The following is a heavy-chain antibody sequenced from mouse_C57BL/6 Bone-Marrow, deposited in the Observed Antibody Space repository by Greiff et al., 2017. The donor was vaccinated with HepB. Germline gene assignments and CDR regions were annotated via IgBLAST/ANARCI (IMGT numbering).Heavy chain of an antibody. Sequence: DVKLVESGGGLVQPGGSLKLSCAASGFTFSDYGMAWVRQAPRKGPEWVAFISNLAYSIYYADTVTGRITISRENAKNTLYLEMSSLRSEDTAMYYCARRDDGYFAYWGQGTLVTVSA. CDR3: ARRDDGYFAY. CDR1: GFTFSDYG. CDR2: ISNLAYSI. D-gene: IGHD2-3*01. J-gene: IGHJ3*01. V-gene: IGHV5-15*04.